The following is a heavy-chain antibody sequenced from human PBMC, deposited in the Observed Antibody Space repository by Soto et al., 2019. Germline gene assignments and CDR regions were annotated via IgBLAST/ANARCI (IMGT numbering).Heavy chain of an antibody. CDR3: ARDRSPNSLCYAPSRD. D-gene: IGHD2-2*01. Sequence: EVQLVESGGGLVQPGGSLRLSCAASGFTFSYYAMHWVRQAPGKGLEFVSAISTNGGSTYYGNSVKGRFTISRDNSKSTLYLQMDSLTAEDRAVYYCARDRSPNSLCYAPSRDWGRGTLVTVSS. CDR2: ISTNGGST. J-gene: IGHJ4*02. CDR1: GFTFSYYA. V-gene: IGHV3-64*01.